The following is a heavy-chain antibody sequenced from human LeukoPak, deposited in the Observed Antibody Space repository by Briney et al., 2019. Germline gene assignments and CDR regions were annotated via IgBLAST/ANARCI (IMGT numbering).Heavy chain of an antibody. J-gene: IGHJ4*02. CDR3: AKDRDTAMEIDY. Sequence: PGRSLGSSCAASGSTFSNYGMHWVRQAPGKGQEWVAVIWYDGSNKYYADSVKGRFTISRDNSKNTLYLQMKSLRAEDTAVYYCAKDRDTAMEIDYWGQGTLVTVSS. CDR1: GSTFSNYG. V-gene: IGHV3-33*06. D-gene: IGHD5-18*01. CDR2: IWYDGSNK.